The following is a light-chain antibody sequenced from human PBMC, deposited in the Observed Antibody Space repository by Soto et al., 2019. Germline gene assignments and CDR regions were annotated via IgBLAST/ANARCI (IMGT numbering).Light chain of an antibody. V-gene: IGLV2-23*03. J-gene: IGLJ3*02. Sequence: QSALTQPASVSGSPGQSITISCSGTSSDFGGYNVVSWYQQHPGKAPKLIIYEGTKRPSGVSNRFSGSKSGNAASLTISGLQTEDEADYYCCSYADTSTFWVVFGGGPKVTVL. CDR3: CSYADTSTFWVV. CDR1: SSDFGGYNV. CDR2: EGT.